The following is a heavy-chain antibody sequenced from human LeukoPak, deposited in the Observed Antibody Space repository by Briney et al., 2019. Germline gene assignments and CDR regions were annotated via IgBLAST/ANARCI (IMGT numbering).Heavy chain of an antibody. Sequence: SVKVSCKASGGTFNSYAISWVRQAPGQGLEWMGGIIPIFGTANYAQKFQGRVTITADESTSTAYMELSSLRSEDTAVYYCARGSRMTTVTNYFDYWGQGTLVTVSS. D-gene: IGHD4-11*01. V-gene: IGHV1-69*01. J-gene: IGHJ4*02. CDR2: IIPIFGTA. CDR3: ARGSRMTTVTNYFDY. CDR1: GGTFNSYA.